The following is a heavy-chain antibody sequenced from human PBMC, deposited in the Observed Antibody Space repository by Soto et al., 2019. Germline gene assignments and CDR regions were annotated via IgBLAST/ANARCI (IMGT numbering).Heavy chain of an antibody. V-gene: IGHV3-9*01. Sequence: EVQLVESVGGVVQPGRSLRLACLVSVFTFDDYAMHWVRPVTGKGLEWVSGISWKRESRGQKNSVKGRFTISRDNARNSVDLQMISLGLEDTALYYCARDRQRGLYLRSSAADYWGQGTVVTVSS. CDR1: VFTFDDYA. CDR3: ARDRQRGLYLRSSAADY. D-gene: IGHD6-25*01. J-gene: IGHJ4*02. CDR2: ISWKRESR.